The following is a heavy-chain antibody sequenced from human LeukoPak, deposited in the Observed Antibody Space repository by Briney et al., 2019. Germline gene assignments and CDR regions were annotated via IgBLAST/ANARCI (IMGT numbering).Heavy chain of an antibody. CDR3: ARTYGSGSYRGFDP. J-gene: IGHJ5*02. D-gene: IGHD3-10*01. V-gene: IGHV1-2*02. Sequence: ASVKVSCKASGYTFTGYYMHWVRQAPGQGLAWMGWINPNSGGTNYAQKVQGRVTMTRDTSISTAYMELSRLRSDDTAVYYCARTYGSGSYRGFDPWGQGTLVTVSS. CDR2: INPNSGGT. CDR1: GYTFTGYY.